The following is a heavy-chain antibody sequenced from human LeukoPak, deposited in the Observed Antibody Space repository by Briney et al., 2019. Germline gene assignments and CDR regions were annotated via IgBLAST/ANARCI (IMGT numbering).Heavy chain of an antibody. CDR2: INSDGSST. J-gene: IGHJ6*02. CDR3: ATGQGHGMDV. V-gene: IGHV3-74*01. Sequence: GGSLSLSCAASGFTFSSYWMPWVRQAPGKGLGWVSRINSDGSSTSYADSVKGRFTISRDNAKNTLYLQMNSLRAEDTAVYYCATGQGHGMDVWGQGTTVTVSS. D-gene: IGHD1-14*01. CDR1: GFTFSSYW.